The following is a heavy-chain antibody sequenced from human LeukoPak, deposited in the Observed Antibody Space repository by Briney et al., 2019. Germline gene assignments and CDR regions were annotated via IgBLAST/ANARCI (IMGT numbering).Heavy chain of an antibody. V-gene: IGHV3-7*04. Sequence: GGSLRLSCAASGFMFRSYWMTRVRQAPGKGLEWVANIKQDGSEKNYLDSVRGRFTISRDDARNSLYLQMNSLRVEDTAVYYCARGFYSGAYWGQGTLVTVSS. CDR1: GFMFRSYW. CDR3: ARGFYSGAY. CDR2: IKQDGSEK. J-gene: IGHJ4*02. D-gene: IGHD5-12*01.